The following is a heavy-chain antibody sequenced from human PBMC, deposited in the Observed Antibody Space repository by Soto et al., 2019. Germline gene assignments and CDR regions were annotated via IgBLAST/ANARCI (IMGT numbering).Heavy chain of an antibody. CDR1: GFTFSSYW. Sequence: PGGSLRLSCAASGFTFSSYWMHWVRQVPGKGLVWVSRINTDGSSTSYADSVKGRFTISRDNAKNTLYVQMNSLRAEDTAVYYCAAAVAGTFDYWGQGTLVTVSS. J-gene: IGHJ4*02. V-gene: IGHV3-74*01. D-gene: IGHD6-19*01. CDR3: AAAVAGTFDY. CDR2: INTDGSST.